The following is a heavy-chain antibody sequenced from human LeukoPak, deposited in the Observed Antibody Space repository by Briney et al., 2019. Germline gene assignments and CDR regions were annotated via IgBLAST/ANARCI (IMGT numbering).Heavy chain of an antibody. J-gene: IGHJ6*04. V-gene: IGHV3-23*01. CDR1: GFPFSSYA. CDR3: AELGITMIGGV. Sequence: PGGSLRLSCAASGFPFSSYAMSWVRQAPGKGLEWVSAISGSGGRSYYADSVKGRFTISRDNAKNSLYLQMNSLRAEDTAVYYCAELGITMIGGVWGKGTTVTISS. D-gene: IGHD3-10*02. CDR2: ISGSGGRS.